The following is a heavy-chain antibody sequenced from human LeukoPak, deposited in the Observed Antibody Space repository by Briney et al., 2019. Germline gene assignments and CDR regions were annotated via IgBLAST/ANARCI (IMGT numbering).Heavy chain of an antibody. J-gene: IGHJ4*02. CDR2: IIPIFGTA. V-gene: IGHV1-69*06. Sequence: ASVKVSCKASGGTFSSYAISWVRQAPGQGLEWMGGIIPIFGTANYAQKFQGRVTITADKSTSTAYIELSSLRSEDTAVYYCARAAVDYYDCSGYYYLDCWGQGTLVTVSS. D-gene: IGHD3-22*01. CDR3: ARAAVDYYDCSGYYYLDC. CDR1: GGTFSSYA.